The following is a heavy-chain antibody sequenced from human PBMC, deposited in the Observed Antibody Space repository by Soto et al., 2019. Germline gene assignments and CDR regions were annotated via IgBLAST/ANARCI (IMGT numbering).Heavy chain of an antibody. CDR2: ISHYNGNT. D-gene: IGHD2-15*01. J-gene: IGHJ4*02. CDR3: ARAARIMEAAGPNLDY. CDR1: GYMFVNYA. V-gene: IGHV1-18*01. Sequence: QVQLVQSGPELKRPGASVKVSCKTSGYMFVNYAITWVRQAPGQGLEWKGWISHYNGNTNYAQRLQGRLTLTADKATSTVYLELCNLTSNDTAQFYCARAARIMEAAGPNLDYWGQATLVSVSS.